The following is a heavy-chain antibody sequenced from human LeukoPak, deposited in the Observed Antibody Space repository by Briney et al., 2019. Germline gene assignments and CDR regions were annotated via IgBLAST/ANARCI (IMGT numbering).Heavy chain of an antibody. CDR3: ARSRAGVTGWDYFDY. V-gene: IGHV3-21*01. CDR1: ELTFNSYG. Sequence: GSLRLSCAASELTFNSYGMNWVHQAPGKGLEWVSSITSGSTYIYYADSVRGRFTISRDNAKNSLYLQMNSLRAEDTAAYYCARSRAGVTGWDYFDYWGQGTLVTVSS. J-gene: IGHJ4*02. D-gene: IGHD3-10*01. CDR2: ITSGSTYI.